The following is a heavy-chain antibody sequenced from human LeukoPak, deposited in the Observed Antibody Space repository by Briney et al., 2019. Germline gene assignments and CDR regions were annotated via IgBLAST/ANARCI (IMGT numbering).Heavy chain of an antibody. Sequence: PSETLSHTCTVSGGSISSYYWSWIRQPPGKGLEWIGYIHYSGSTHYNPSLKSRVTISVDTSKNQVSLKLRSVTAADTAVYYCARTTEGYAGGPGYSYYYYVDVWGKGTTVTISS. J-gene: IGHJ6*03. V-gene: IGHV4-59*01. D-gene: IGHD5-12*01. CDR1: GGSISSYY. CDR3: ARTTEGYAGGPGYSYYYYVDV. CDR2: IHYSGST.